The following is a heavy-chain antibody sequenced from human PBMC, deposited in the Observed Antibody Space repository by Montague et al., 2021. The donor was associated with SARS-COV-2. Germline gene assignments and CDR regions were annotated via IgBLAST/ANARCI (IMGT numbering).Heavy chain of an antibody. Sequence: SETLSLTCSVSGGSSKNNYWSWSRQRPGKGQEWIGESNHRGSTNYNPSLKSRVTISVDTSKNQFSLKMTSVTAADTAVYYCARGRQHINMVVVVVTGGEYYFDFWGQGTLVAVSS. V-gene: IGHV4-34*01. CDR2: SNHRGST. CDR3: ARGRQHINMVVVVVTGGEYYFDF. CDR1: GGSSKNNY. D-gene: IGHD3-22*01. J-gene: IGHJ4*02.